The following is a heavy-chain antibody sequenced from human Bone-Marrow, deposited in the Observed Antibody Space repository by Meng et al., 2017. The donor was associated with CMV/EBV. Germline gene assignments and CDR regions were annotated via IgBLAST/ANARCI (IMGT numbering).Heavy chain of an antibody. CDR3: TRAAGGTYSSAEYFQN. V-gene: IGHV3-66*01. J-gene: IGHJ1*01. CDR1: GFTVSNNY. Sequence: SGFTVSNNYMNWVRQAPGKGLEWVSVIYSGGTTYYADSVKGRFTISRDKSKNTLYLQMNSLRVEDTAVYYCTRAAGGTYSSAEYFQNWGQGTLVTVSS. D-gene: IGHD1-26*01. CDR2: IYSGGTT.